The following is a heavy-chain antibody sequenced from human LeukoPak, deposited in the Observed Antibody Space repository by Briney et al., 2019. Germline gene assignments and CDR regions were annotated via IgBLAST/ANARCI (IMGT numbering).Heavy chain of an antibody. J-gene: IGHJ6*02. CDR2: ISGSGGST. D-gene: IGHD3-10*01. V-gene: IGHV3-23*01. CDR3: ARALWSGHIYYGMDV. Sequence: PRGSLRLSSAASGFTFSSSAMSWARQAPGKGLEWVSGISGSGGSTHYADSVKGRFTISRDSAKNSLYLQMNSLRAEDTALYYCARALWSGHIYYGMDVWGQGTTVTVSS. CDR1: GFTFSSSA.